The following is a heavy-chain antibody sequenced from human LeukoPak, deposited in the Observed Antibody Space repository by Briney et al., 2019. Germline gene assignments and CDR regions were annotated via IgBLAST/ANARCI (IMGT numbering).Heavy chain of an antibody. CDR1: GFTFSSYW. V-gene: IGHV3-74*01. Sequence: GSLRLSCAASGFTFSSYWMHWVRQAPGKGLVWVSRIKRDGSTNYADSVKGRCTISRANAKNTVSLQLNSLRAEDTGVYYCARAPSEIGGYYPEYFRHWGQGTLVTVSS. D-gene: IGHD3-22*01. J-gene: IGHJ1*01. CDR3: ARAPSEIGGYYPEYFRH. CDR2: IKRDGST.